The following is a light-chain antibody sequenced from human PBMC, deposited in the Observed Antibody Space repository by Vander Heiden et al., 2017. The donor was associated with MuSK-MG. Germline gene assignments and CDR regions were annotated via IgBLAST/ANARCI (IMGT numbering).Light chain of an antibody. CDR1: QGISSY. Sequence: AIRMTQSPSSFSASTGDRVTITCRASQGISSYLAWYQQKPGKAPKLLIYAASTLQSGVPSRFSGSGSGTDFTLTISCLQSEDIATYYCQQYDSYPYTFGQGTKMEIK. CDR3: QQYDSYPYT. CDR2: AAS. V-gene: IGKV1-8*01. J-gene: IGKJ2*01.